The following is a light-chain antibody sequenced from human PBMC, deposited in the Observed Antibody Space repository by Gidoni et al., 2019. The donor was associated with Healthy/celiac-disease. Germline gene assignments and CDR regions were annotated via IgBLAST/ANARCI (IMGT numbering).Light chain of an antibody. CDR3: QQRSNWPT. V-gene: IGKV3-15*01. J-gene: IGKJ1*01. Sequence: EIVMTQSPATLSVSPGERATLSCRASQSVSSNLAWYQQKPGQAPRLPIYGASTRATGIPARFSGSGSGTEFTLTISSLEPEDFAVYYCQQRSNWPTFGQGTKVEIK. CDR2: GAS. CDR1: QSVSSN.